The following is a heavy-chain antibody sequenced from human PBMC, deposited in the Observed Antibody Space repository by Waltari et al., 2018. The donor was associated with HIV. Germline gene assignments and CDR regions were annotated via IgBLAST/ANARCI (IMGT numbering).Heavy chain of an antibody. Sequence: QVQLQESGPGLVKPSQTLSLTCTVSGGSISSGSYYWSWIRQPAGKGLEWIGRIYTSGSTHYNPPLKSRVTISVDTAKNQFSLKLSSVTAADTAVYYCARDRNYYYDSSGYFFNAFDIWGQGTMVTVSS. CDR2: IYTSGST. CDR3: ARDRNYYYDSSGYFFNAFDI. V-gene: IGHV4-61*02. D-gene: IGHD3-22*01. CDR1: GGSISSGSYY. J-gene: IGHJ3*02.